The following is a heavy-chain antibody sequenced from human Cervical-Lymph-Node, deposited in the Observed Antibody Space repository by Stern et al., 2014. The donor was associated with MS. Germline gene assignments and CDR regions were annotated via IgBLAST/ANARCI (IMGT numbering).Heavy chain of an antibody. J-gene: IGHJ4*02. V-gene: IGHV2-70*04. CDR2: IGWDDDK. D-gene: IGHD3-3*01. CDR3: ARSPPYYEFWNDYYYFDY. CDR1: GFSLSTSGMR. Sequence: ITLKESGPALVKPTQTLTLTCTFSGFSLSTSGMRVSWIRQPPGKALEWLARIGWDDDKFYSTSLKTRLTISKDTSKNQVVLTMTNMDPVDTATYYCARSPPYYEFWNDYYYFDYWGQGTLVAVSS.